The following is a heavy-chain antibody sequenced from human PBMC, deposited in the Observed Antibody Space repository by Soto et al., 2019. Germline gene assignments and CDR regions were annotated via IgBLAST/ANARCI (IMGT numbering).Heavy chain of an antibody. J-gene: IGHJ4*01. D-gene: IGHD2-8*01. CDR3: AIAEFDIVLMVFARFDY. Sequence: SQTLSLTCAISGDSISSNRAAWNWIRKSPSRGLEWLGRTYYTSKWYNDYAVSVKSRITITPDTSKNQFSLQLNSVTPEDTAVYYCAIAEFDIVLMVFARFDYWGHATLVTVSS. CDR1: GDSISSNRAA. CDR2: TYYTSKWYN. V-gene: IGHV6-1*01.